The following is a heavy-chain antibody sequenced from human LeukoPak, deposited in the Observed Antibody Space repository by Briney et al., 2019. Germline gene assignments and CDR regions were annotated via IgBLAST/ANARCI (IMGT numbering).Heavy chain of an antibody. CDR2: IYYSGST. D-gene: IGHD1-26*01. V-gene: IGHV4-59*11. Sequence: PSETLCLTSTDSGGSISSPYWSWIRQPPGKGLEWIGYIYYSGSTNYNPSLKSRVTMSVDTSKNHFSLKLSSVTAADTAVYYCARMREWFDPWGQGTLVTVSS. CDR3: ARMREWFDP. J-gene: IGHJ5*02. CDR1: GGSISSPY.